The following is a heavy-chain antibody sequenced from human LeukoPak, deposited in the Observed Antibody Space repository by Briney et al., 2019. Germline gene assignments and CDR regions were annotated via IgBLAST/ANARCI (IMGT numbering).Heavy chain of an antibody. J-gene: IGHJ3*02. Sequence: GASVKVSCKASGYTFTSYGISWVRQAPGQGLEWMGWISAYNGNTNYAQKLQGRVTMTTDTSTSTAYMELRSLRSDDTAVYYCARDQWGYYYDSSGYYSVDAFDNWGQGTMVTVSS. CDR3: ARDQWGYYYDSSGYYSVDAFDN. CDR2: ISAYNGNT. CDR1: GYTFTSYG. V-gene: IGHV1-18*01. D-gene: IGHD3-22*01.